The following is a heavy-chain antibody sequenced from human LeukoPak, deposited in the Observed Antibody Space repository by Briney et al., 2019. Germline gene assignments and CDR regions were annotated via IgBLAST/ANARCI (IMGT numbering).Heavy chain of an antibody. D-gene: IGHD4-17*01. CDR3: ARRASYGLPLDY. V-gene: IGHV4-59*08. CDR1: GSSISSYY. Sequence: SETLSLTCTVSGSSISSYYWGWIRQPPGKGLEWIGYIYYSGSTNYNPSLKSRVTISVDTSKNQFSLKLSSVTAADTAVYYCARRASYGLPLDYWGQGTLITVSS. J-gene: IGHJ4*02. CDR2: IYYSGST.